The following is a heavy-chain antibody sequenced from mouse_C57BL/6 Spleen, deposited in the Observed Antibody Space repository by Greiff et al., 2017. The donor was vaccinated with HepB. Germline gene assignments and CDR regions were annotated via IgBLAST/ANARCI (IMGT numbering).Heavy chain of an antibody. D-gene: IGHD1-1*01. CDR3: ARTYYYGNYYAMDY. V-gene: IGHV5-17*01. CDR2: ISSGSSTI. J-gene: IGHJ4*01. CDR1: GFTFSDYG. Sequence: EVHLVESGGGLVKPGGSLKLSCAASGFTFSDYGMHWVRQAPEKGLEWVAYISSGSSTIYYADTVKGRFTISRDNAKNTLFLQMTSLRSEDTAMYYCARTYYYGNYYAMDYWGQGTSVTVSS.